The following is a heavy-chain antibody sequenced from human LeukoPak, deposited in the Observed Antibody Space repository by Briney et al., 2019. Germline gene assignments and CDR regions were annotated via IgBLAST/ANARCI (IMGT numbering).Heavy chain of an antibody. D-gene: IGHD2-21*02. CDR3: AKSRHIVVVTATPNNDAFDI. Sequence: GGSLRLSCAASGFIFSDYYMSWIRQAPGKGLEWVSYISSSASTIYYADSVKGRFTISRDNAKNSLYLQMNSLRAEDTAVYYCAKSRHIVVVTATPNNDAFDIWGQGTMVTVSS. CDR1: GFIFSDYY. CDR2: ISSSASTI. V-gene: IGHV3-11*04. J-gene: IGHJ3*02.